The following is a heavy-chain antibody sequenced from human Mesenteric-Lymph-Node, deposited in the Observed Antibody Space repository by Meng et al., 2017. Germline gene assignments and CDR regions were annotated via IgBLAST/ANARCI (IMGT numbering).Heavy chain of an antibody. D-gene: IGHD3-10*01. CDR1: GFTFSSYW. CDR3: ANGGSGELFGTFFDS. CDR2: INSDGSST. J-gene: IGHJ4*02. V-gene: IGHV3-74*01. Sequence: GESLKISCAASGFTFSSYWMHWVRQAPGKGLVWVSRINSDGSSTSYADSVKGRFTISRDNAKNTLYLQMNSLRAEDTAVYYCANGGSGELFGTFFDSWGQGTQVTVSS.